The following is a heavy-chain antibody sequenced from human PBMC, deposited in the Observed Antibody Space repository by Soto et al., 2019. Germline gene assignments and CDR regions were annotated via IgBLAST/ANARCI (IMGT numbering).Heavy chain of an antibody. D-gene: IGHD2-15*01. J-gene: IGHJ3*02. CDR1: GFTFSDYY. CDR2: ISSSGAGI. Sequence: QVQLVESGGGLVKPGGSLRLSCVASGFTFSDYYMTWIRQAPGKGLEWVAYISSSGAGIYYADSVKGRFTISRDNAKNSLYLQMSSLRAADSYVYYCARAYSDAFDIWGQGTMVTVSS. CDR3: ARAYSDAFDI. V-gene: IGHV3-11*01.